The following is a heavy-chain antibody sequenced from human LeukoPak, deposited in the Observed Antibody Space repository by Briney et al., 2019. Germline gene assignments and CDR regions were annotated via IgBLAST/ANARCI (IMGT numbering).Heavy chain of an antibody. CDR1: GFTFDDYA. Sequence: GGSLRLSCAASGFTFDDYAMHWVRQAPGKGLEWVSGISWNSGSIRYADSVKGRFTISRDNAKNSLYLQMNSLRAEDMALYYCAKDKAYDFWSGYYDYWGQGTLVTVSS. J-gene: IGHJ4*02. V-gene: IGHV3-9*03. CDR3: AKDKAYDFWSGYYDY. CDR2: ISWNSGSI. D-gene: IGHD3-3*01.